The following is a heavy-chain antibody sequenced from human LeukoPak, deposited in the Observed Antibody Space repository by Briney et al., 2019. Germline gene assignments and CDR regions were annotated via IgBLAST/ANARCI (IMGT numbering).Heavy chain of an antibody. D-gene: IGHD6-19*01. CDR1: GFTFNTYA. CDR3: ARVRVAGTSDY. Sequence: GGSLRLSCAASGFTFNTYAMSWVRQAPGKGLEWVSGIRGSGGSTYYADSVKGRFTISRDNAKNSLYLQMNSLRAEDTAVYYCARVRVAGTSDYWGQGTLVTVSS. CDR2: IRGSGGST. V-gene: IGHV3-23*01. J-gene: IGHJ4*02.